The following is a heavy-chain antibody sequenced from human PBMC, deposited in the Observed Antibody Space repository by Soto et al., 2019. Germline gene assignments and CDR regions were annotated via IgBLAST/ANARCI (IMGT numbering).Heavy chain of an antibody. CDR2: IIPISGTA. Sequence: QVQLVQSGAEVKKPGSSVKVSCKASGGTFSSYAISWVRQAPGQGLEWMGGIIPISGTANYAQKFQGRVTITADESTSTAYMELSSLRSEDTAVYYCAREHYYDISGYPIPDNWFDPWGQGTLVTVSS. J-gene: IGHJ5*02. CDR1: GGTFSSYA. CDR3: AREHYYDISGYPIPDNWFDP. V-gene: IGHV1-69*01. D-gene: IGHD3-22*01.